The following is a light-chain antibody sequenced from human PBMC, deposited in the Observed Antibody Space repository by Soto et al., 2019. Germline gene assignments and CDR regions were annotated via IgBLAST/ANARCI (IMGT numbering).Light chain of an antibody. CDR2: GAS. J-gene: IGKJ1*01. CDR1: QSVSSSY. Sequence: EIVLTQSPGTLSLSPGDRATLSCRASQSVSSSYLAWYQQKPGQAPGLLIYGASNRATGIPDRFSGSGSGTDFTLTISRLEPEDFAVYYCQQYGSSGTFGQGTKVDI. CDR3: QQYGSSGT. V-gene: IGKV3-20*01.